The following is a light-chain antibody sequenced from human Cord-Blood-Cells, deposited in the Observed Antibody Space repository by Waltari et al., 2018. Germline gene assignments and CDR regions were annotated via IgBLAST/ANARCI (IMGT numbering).Light chain of an antibody. CDR1: SSDVGGYNY. V-gene: IGLV2-11*01. CDR3: CSYAGSYTLGV. J-gene: IGLJ3*02. CDR2: DVS. Sequence: QSALTQPRSVSGSPGQSVTISCTGTSSDVGGYNYVSWYQQHPGRAPTLMIYDVSKRPSGVLDRFSGCSSGNTASLTIFALQAEDEEDYYYCSYAGSYTLGVFGGGTKLTVL.